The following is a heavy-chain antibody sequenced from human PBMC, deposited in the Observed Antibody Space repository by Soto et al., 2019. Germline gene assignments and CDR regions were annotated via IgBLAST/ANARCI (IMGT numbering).Heavy chain of an antibody. V-gene: IGHV3-23*01. CDR2: ISGGGDTT. D-gene: IGHD3-10*01. CDR3: AKGRGGSGSLTPRVDV. J-gene: IGHJ4*02. Sequence: EVQLLESGGGLVQPGGSLRLSCAASGFTFNNYAMTWVRQAPGKVLEWVSAISGGGDTTSYADSVKGRFTVSRDGSKNTLYLQMSSLRAEDTALYYCAKGRGGSGSLTPRVDVWGQGTLVTVSS. CDR1: GFTFNNYA.